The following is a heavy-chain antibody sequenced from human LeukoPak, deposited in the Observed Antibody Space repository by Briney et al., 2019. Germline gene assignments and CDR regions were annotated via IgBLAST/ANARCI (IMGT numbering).Heavy chain of an antibody. CDR2: IYHSGST. CDR1: GYSISSGYY. V-gene: IGHV4-38-2*02. Sequence: SETLSLTCTVSGYSISSGYYWGWIRPPPGKGLEWIGSIYHSGSTYYNPSLKGRVTISVDTSKNQFSLKLSSVTAADTAVYYCARDRQVIAARPVFDYWGQGTLVTVSS. CDR3: ARDRQVIAARPVFDY. J-gene: IGHJ4*02. D-gene: IGHD6-6*01.